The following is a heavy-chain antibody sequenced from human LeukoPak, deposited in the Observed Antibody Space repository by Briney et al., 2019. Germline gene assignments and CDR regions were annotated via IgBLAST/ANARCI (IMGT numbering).Heavy chain of an antibody. V-gene: IGHV3-73*01. D-gene: IGHD4-17*01. CDR1: GFTFSGSA. CDR2: IRSKANSYAT. Sequence: PGGSLKLSCEASGFTFSGSAMHWVRQASGQGLEWVGRIRSKANSYATVYAASVEGRFTISRDDSKNTAYLQMNSLKTEDTAVYYCTSSTVTPFDYWGQGTLVTVSS. CDR3: TSSTVTPFDY. J-gene: IGHJ4*02.